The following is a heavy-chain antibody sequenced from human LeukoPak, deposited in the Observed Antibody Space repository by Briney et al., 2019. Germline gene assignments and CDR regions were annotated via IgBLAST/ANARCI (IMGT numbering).Heavy chain of an antibody. D-gene: IGHD7-27*01. V-gene: IGHV4-59*01. CDR2: IYYSGST. Sequence: TSSETLSLTCTVSGGSISSYYWSWIRQPPGKGLEWIGYIYYSGSTNYNPSLKSRVTISVDTSKNQFSLKLSSVTAADTAVYYCASTAPNWGPLDYWGQGTLVTVSS. CDR1: GGSISSYY. CDR3: ASTAPNWGPLDY. J-gene: IGHJ4*02.